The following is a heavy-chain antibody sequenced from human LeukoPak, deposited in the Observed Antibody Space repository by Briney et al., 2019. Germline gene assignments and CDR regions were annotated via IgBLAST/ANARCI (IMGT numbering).Heavy chain of an antibody. V-gene: IGHV4-59*01. CDR2: IYCSGST. D-gene: IGHD3-10*01. Sequence: PSETLSLTCTVSGGSISSYYWSWIRQPPGKGLEWIGYIYCSGSTNYNPSLKSRVTISVDTSKNQFSLKLSSVTAADTAVYYCARDMAEFDYWGQGTLVTVSS. J-gene: IGHJ4*02. CDR1: GGSISSYY. CDR3: ARDMAEFDY.